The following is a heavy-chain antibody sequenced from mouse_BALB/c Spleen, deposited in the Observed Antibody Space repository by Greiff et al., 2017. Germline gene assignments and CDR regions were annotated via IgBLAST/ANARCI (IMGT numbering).Heavy chain of an antibody. J-gene: IGHJ4*01. V-gene: IGHV1-4*01. Sequence: VQLKESGAELARPGASVKMSCKASGYTFTSYTMHWVKQRPGQGLEWIGYINPSSGYTNYNQKFKDKATLTADKSSSTAYMQLSSLTSEDSAVYYCARRNRSDYYAMDYWGQGTSVTVSS. D-gene: IGHD2-1*01. CDR1: GYTFTSYT. CDR3: ARRNRSDYYAMDY. CDR2: INPSSGYT.